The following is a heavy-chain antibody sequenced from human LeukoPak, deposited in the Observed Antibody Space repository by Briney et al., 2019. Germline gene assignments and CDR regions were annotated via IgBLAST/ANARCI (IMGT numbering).Heavy chain of an antibody. D-gene: IGHD6-6*01. CDR3: ARGWSSSSYFGY. J-gene: IGHJ4*02. CDR2: ISSGGST. V-gene: IGHV3-66*01. Sequence: GGSLRLSCAASGITISANYWNWVRQAPGKGLEWVSVISSGGSTSYADSVKGRFTISRDNSKNTLYLQMNSLRAEDTAVYYCARGWSSSSYFGYWGQGTLVIVSS. CDR1: GITISANY.